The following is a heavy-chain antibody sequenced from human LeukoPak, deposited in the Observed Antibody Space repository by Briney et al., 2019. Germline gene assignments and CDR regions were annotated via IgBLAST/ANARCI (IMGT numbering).Heavy chain of an antibody. CDR2: ISGSGGST. CDR1: GFTFSSYA. Sequence: PGGSLRLSCAASGFTFSSYAMSWVRQAPGKGLEWVSAISGSGGSTYYADSVKGRFTISRDNAKNSLYLEMNSLRAEDTAVYYCARDQGSSTPFDYWGQGTLVTVSS. J-gene: IGHJ4*02. V-gene: IGHV3-23*01. CDR3: ARDQGSSTPFDY. D-gene: IGHD6-6*01.